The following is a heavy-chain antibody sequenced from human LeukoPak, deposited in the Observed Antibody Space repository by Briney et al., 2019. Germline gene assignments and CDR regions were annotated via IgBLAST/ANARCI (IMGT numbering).Heavy chain of an antibody. D-gene: IGHD1-26*01. V-gene: IGHV1-2*02. CDR1: GYTFTGYY. Sequence: ASMKVSCKASGYTFTGYYMHWVRQAPGQGLEWMGWINPNSGGTNYAQKFQGRVTMTRDTSISTAYMELSRLRSDDTAVYYCARDVLVGATTLAFDIWGQGTMVTVSS. CDR2: INPNSGGT. CDR3: ARDVLVGATTLAFDI. J-gene: IGHJ3*02.